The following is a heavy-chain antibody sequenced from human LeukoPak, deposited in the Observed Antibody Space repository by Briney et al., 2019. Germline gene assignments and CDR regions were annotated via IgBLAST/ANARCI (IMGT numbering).Heavy chain of an antibody. V-gene: IGHV2-5*02. J-gene: IGHJ4*02. Sequence: SGPTLVNPTQTLTLTCTFSGFSLSTSGVGVGWIRQPPGKALKWLALIYWDDDKRYSPSLKSRLTITKDTSKNQVVLTMTNMDHVDTATYYCAHSSRLGIIIDYWGQGTLVTVSS. CDR1: GFSLSTSGVG. D-gene: IGHD7-27*01. CDR2: IYWDDDK. CDR3: AHSSRLGIIIDY.